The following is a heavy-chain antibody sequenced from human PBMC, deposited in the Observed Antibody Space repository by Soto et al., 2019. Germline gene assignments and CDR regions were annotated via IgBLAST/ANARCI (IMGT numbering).Heavy chain of an antibody. CDR1: GFTFSSYG. CDR2: IWYDGSNK. Sequence: LRLSCAASGFTFSSYGMHWVRQAPGKGLEWVAVIWYDGSNKYYADSVKGRFTISRDNSKNTLYLQMNSLRAEDTAVYYCARGCSSWYYFDYWGQGTLVTVSS. J-gene: IGHJ4*02. V-gene: IGHV3-33*01. D-gene: IGHD6-13*01. CDR3: ARGCSSWYYFDY.